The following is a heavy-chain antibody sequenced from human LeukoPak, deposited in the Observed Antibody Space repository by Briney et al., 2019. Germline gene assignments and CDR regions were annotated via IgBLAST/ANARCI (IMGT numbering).Heavy chain of an antibody. CDR3: ARREGILTGYPSFDY. V-gene: IGHV4-4*02. CDR1: GGFFINSKW. Sequence: PSGTLSLTCAVSGGFFINSKWWSWVRQPPGKGLEWIGEIYHSGTTNYNPSLKSLVTISVDESKNQFSLKLSSVTAADTAVYYCARREGILTGYPSFDYWGQGTLVTVSS. J-gene: IGHJ4*02. D-gene: IGHD3-9*01. CDR2: IYHSGTT.